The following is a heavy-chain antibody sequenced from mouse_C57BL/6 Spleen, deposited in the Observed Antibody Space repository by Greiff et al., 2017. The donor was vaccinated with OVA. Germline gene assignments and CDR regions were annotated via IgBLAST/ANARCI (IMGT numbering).Heavy chain of an antibody. Sequence: QVQLQQSGAELVRPGASVKLSCKASGYTFTDYYINWVKQRPGQGLEWIARIYPGSGNTYYNEKFKGKATLTAEKSSSTAYMQLSSLTSEDSAVYFCARTPVDYWGQGTTLTVSS. V-gene: IGHV1-76*01. CDR2: IYPGSGNT. J-gene: IGHJ2*01. CDR1: GYTFTDYY. CDR3: ARTPVDY.